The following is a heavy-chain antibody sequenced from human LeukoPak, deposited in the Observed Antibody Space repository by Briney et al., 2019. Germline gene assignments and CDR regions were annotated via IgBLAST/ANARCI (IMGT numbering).Heavy chain of an antibody. CDR1: GGSISSSSYY. J-gene: IGHJ4*02. CDR3: ATYCSSTNCYKSAHY. V-gene: IGHV4-61*02. CDR2: IYTSGST. D-gene: IGHD2-2*02. Sequence: SETLSLTCTVSGGSISSSSYYWSWIRQPAGKGLEWIGRIYTSGSTNYNPSLKSRVTISVDTSKNLFSLKLTSVTAADTAVYYCATYCSSTNCYKSAHYWGQGTLVTVSS.